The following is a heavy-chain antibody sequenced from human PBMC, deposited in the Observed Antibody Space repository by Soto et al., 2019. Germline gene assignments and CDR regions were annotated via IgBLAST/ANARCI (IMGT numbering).Heavy chain of an antibody. CDR2: ISAYNGNT. Sequence: QVQLVQSGAEVKKPGASVKVSCKASGYTFTSYGISWVRQAPGQGLEWMGWISAYNGNTSYAQKLKGSGTMTPDPSPHTAYMALRSLRSDDTAVYYCARSPTELDYWGQGTLVTVSS. V-gene: IGHV1-18*01. J-gene: IGHJ4*02. CDR1: GYTFTSYG. CDR3: ARSPTELDY.